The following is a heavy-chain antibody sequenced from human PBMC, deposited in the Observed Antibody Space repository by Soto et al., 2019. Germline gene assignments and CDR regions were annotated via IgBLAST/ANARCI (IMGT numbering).Heavy chain of an antibody. J-gene: IGHJ4*02. CDR3: ARGRDGYNPDY. D-gene: IGHD5-12*01. CDR1: EFTFRNYG. Sequence: GGSLRLSCAAPEFTFRNYGMHWVRQAPGKGLEWMAVIWYDGSNKYYADSVKGRFTISRDNSKNTLYLQMNSLRDEDTAVYYCARGRDGYNPDYWGQGTLVTVSS. CDR2: IWYDGSNK. V-gene: IGHV3-33*01.